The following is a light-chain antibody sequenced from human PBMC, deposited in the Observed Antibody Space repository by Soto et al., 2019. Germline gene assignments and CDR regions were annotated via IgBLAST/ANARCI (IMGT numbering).Light chain of an antibody. Sequence: DIQMTQSPSTLSASVGDRVTITCRASESIRTWLAWYQHKPGKAPKFLIYDASTLESGVPSRFSASGSGTDFTLTISDVQPEDFALYYCHQRQSWPRTFGQGTKVDNK. V-gene: IGKV1-5*01. J-gene: IGKJ1*01. CDR2: DAS. CDR1: ESIRTW. CDR3: HQRQSWPRT.